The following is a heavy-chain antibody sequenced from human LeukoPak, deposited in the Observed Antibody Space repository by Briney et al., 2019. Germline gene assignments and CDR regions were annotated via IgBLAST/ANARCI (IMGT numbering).Heavy chain of an antibody. CDR1: GYTFTGYY. Sequence: ASVKVSCKASGYTFTGYYMHWVRQAPGQGLEWMGWINPNSGGTNYAQKFQGRVTMTRDTSISTAYMELSRLRSDDTAVYYCARDRKTDEDSSGWYDYWGQGTLVTVSA. V-gene: IGHV1-2*02. CDR2: INPNSGGT. J-gene: IGHJ4*02. D-gene: IGHD6-19*01. CDR3: ARDRKTDEDSSGWYDY.